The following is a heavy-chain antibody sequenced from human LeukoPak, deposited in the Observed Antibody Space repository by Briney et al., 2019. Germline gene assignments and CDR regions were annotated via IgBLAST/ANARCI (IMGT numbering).Heavy chain of an antibody. CDR1: GGTFSSYA. J-gene: IGHJ4*02. V-gene: IGHV1-69*05. CDR2: IIPNFGTA. CDR3: ARWRTYYYDGSGYYY. Sequence: SVKVSCKASGGTFSSYAISWVRQAPGQGLGWMGGIIPNFGTANYAQKFQGRVTITTDESTSKAYMELSSLRSEATAVYYCARWRTYYYDGSGYYYWGQGTLVTV. D-gene: IGHD3-22*01.